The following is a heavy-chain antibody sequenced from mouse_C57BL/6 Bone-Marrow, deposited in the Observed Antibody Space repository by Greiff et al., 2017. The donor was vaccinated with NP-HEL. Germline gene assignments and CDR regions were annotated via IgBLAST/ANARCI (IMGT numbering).Heavy chain of an antibody. D-gene: IGHD2-3*01. CDR1: GFTFSDFY. CDR2: SRNKANDYTT. J-gene: IGHJ1*03. Sequence: EVQGVESGGGLVQSGRSLRLSCATSGFTFSDFYMEWVRQAPGKGLEWIAASRNKANDYTTEYSASVKGRFIVSRDTSQSILYLQMNALRAEDTAIYYCARDGPYDGYYGWYFDVWGTGTTVTVSS. CDR3: ARDGPYDGYYGWYFDV. V-gene: IGHV7-1*01.